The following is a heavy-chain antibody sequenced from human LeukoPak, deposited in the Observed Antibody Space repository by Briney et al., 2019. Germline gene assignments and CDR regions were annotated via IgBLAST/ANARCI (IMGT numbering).Heavy chain of an antibody. D-gene: IGHD5-12*01. V-gene: IGHV4-34*01. CDR2: INHSGST. CDR1: GGSFSGYY. J-gene: IGHJ4*02. Sequence: PSETLSLTCAVYGGSFSGYYWSWIRQPPGKGLEWIGEINHSGSTNYNPSLKSRVTISVDTSKNQFSLKLSSVTAADTAVYYCARVTGDGYNQLLDYWGQGTLVTVSS. CDR3: ARVTGDGYNQLLDY.